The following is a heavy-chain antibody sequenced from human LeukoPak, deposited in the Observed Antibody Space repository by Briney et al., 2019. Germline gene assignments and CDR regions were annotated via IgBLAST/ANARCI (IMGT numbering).Heavy chain of an antibody. CDR1: GYTFTSYN. J-gene: IGHJ4*02. Sequence: ASVKVSCKASGYTFTSYNMHWVRQAPGQRLEWMGWINAGTDNTKYSQKFQGRVTITRDTSASTAYMELSSLRSEDTAVYYCARDWGELPVYYFDYWGQGTLVTVSS. D-gene: IGHD1-26*01. CDR2: INAGTDNT. CDR3: ARDWGELPVYYFDY. V-gene: IGHV1-3*01.